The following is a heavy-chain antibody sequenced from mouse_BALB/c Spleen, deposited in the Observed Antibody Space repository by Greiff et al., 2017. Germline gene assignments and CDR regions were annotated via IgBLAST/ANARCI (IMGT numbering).Heavy chain of an antibody. V-gene: IGHV5-17*02. CDR3: ARETPTARATAWFAY. D-gene: IGHD3-2*01. Sequence: EVMLVESGGGLVQPGGSRKLSCAASGFTFSSFGMHWVRQAPEKGLEWVAYISSGSSTIYYADTVKGRFTISRDNPKNTLFLQMTSLRSEDTAMYYCARETPTARATAWFAYWGQGTLVTVSA. CDR2: ISSGSSTI. J-gene: IGHJ3*01. CDR1: GFTFSSFG.